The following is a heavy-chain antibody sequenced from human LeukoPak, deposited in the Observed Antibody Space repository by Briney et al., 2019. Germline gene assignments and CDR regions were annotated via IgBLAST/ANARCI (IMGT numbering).Heavy chain of an antibody. CDR1: GGSISSGSYY. CDR2: IYTSGST. J-gene: IGHJ4*02. V-gene: IGHV4-61*02. D-gene: IGHD6-13*01. Sequence: PSQTLTLTCTVSGGSISSGSYYWSWIRQPAGRGLEWIGRIYTSGSTNYNPSLKSRVTISVDTSKNQFSLKLSSVTAADTAVYYCARRDGSSWYFFDYWGQGTLVTVSS. CDR3: ARRDGSSWYFFDY.